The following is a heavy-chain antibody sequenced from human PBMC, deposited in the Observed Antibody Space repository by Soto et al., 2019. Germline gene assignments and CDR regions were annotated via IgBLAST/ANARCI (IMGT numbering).Heavy chain of an antibody. J-gene: IGHJ5*01. D-gene: IGHD3-22*01. CDR2: ISSSISRTGDSA. CDR1: GFTFSSYS. Sequence: GGSLRLSCAASGFTFSSYSMNWVRQAPGKGLEWVSYISSSISRTGDSAYYADSVKGRFAISRDRSKNRLSLQMNSLRVEDTAVYYCAKGPDGSGYYHNWFDSWGQGTLVTVSS. V-gene: IGHV3-21*05. CDR3: AKGPDGSGYYHNWFDS.